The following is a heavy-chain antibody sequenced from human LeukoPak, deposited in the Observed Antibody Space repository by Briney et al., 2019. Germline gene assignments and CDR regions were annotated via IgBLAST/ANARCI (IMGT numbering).Heavy chain of an antibody. J-gene: IGHJ4*02. CDR3: ARDRGCGFVTNSNDY. D-gene: IGHD3-10*01. CDR2: INNDGSST. Sequence: PGGSLRLSCAASGFTFSTYWMHWVRQAPGKGLVWVSRINNDGSSTAYAGSVEGRFTISRDNAKNTLFLQINSLRAEDTAVYYCARDRGCGFVTNSNDYWGLGTLVTVSS. CDR1: GFTFSTYW. V-gene: IGHV3-74*01.